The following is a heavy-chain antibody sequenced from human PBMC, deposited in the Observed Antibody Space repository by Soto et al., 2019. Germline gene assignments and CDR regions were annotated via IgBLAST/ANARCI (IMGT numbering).Heavy chain of an antibody. V-gene: IGHV4-59*08. CDR1: GGSISSYY. CDR3: ARNGWGTVTNYYYYYYMDV. Sequence: SETLSLTCTVSGGSISSYYWSWIRQPPGKGLEWIGYIYYSGSTNYNPSLKSRVTISVDTSKNQFSLKLSSVTAADTAVYYCARNGWGTVTNYYYYYYMDVWGKGTTVTVSS. CDR2: IYYSGST. J-gene: IGHJ6*03. D-gene: IGHD4-4*01.